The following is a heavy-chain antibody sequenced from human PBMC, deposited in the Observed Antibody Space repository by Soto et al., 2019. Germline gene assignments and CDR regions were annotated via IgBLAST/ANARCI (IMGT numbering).Heavy chain of an antibody. CDR2: IYPGDSDT. J-gene: IGHJ6*02. CDR1: GYNFASYW. Sequence: GESLKISCKGSGYNFASYWIGWVRQMPGKGLEWMGIIYPGDSDTTYSPSFQGEVSISADKSSRTVYLQWSSLKASDTAMYYCARVLQGDYIWGSYRQEHFHPMDVWGHGTTVTVSS. D-gene: IGHD3-16*02. CDR3: ARVLQGDYIWGSYRQEHFHPMDV. V-gene: IGHV5-51*01.